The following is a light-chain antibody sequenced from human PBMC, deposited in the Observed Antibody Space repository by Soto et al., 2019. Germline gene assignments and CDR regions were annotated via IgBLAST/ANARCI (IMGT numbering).Light chain of an antibody. CDR1: SGDIGSYNR. Sequence: QSVLTQPASVSGSPGQSITISCTGTSGDIGSYNRVSLYQQHPGKAPKLIIYEVTDRPSGVSNRFSGSKSGNTASLTISGLQAEDEAAYYCSSYTNINTRACVFGSGTKLTVL. CDR3: SSYTNINTRACV. V-gene: IGLV2-14*01. J-gene: IGLJ1*01. CDR2: EVT.